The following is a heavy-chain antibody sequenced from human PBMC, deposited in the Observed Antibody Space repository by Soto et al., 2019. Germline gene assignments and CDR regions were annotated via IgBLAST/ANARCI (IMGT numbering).Heavy chain of an antibody. Sequence: PSETLSLTCTVSGGSISSGDYYWSWIRQPPGKGLEWIGYIYYSGSTYYNPSLKSRVTISVDTSKNQFSLKLSSVTAADTAVYYCARRLGKVPAPIDYWGQGTLVTV. CDR2: IYYSGST. J-gene: IGHJ4*02. V-gene: IGHV4-30-4*01. CDR1: GGSISSGDYY. D-gene: IGHD2-2*01. CDR3: ARRLGKVPAPIDY.